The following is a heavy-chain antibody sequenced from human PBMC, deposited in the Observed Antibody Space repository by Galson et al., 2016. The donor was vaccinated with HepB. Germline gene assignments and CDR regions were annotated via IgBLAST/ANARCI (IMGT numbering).Heavy chain of an antibody. D-gene: IGHD5-24*01. CDR3: TRSDGEI. CDR1: GYTFATYG. J-gene: IGHJ3*02. Sequence: SVKVSCKASGYTFATYGITWVRQAPGQGLEWLGWIRVYNERTDYAHKFQGRVTMTTDTSTNTAYMDLRGLRSDDTAVYYCTRSDGEIWGQGTLVTVSS. CDR2: IRVYNERT. V-gene: IGHV1-18*01.